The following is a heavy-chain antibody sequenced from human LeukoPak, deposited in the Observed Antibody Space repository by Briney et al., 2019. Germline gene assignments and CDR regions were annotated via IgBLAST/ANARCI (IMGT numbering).Heavy chain of an antibody. Sequence: RSCEEAGCRFKRYWIGWVRQMPGKGLEWMGIIYPGDSDTRYSPSFQGQVTISADKSISTAYLQWSSLKASDTAMYYCARSRSGWELGQFDYWGQGTLVTVSS. J-gene: IGHJ4*02. D-gene: IGHD1-26*01. CDR2: IYPGDSDT. CDR3: ARSRSGWELGQFDY. V-gene: IGHV5-51*01. CDR1: GCRFKRYW.